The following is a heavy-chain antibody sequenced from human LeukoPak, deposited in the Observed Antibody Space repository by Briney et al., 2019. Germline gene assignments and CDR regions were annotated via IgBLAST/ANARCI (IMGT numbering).Heavy chain of an antibody. CDR2: ISSSSSYI. Sequence: PGGSLRLSCAASGFTFSSYSMNWVRQAPGKGLEWVSSISSSSSYIYYADSVKGRFTISRENAKNSLYLQMHSLRAGDTAVYYCARSRTTGDGIDVWGQGPTVTVSS. J-gene: IGHJ6*02. V-gene: IGHV3-21*01. CDR1: GFTFSSYS. D-gene: IGHD1-14*01. CDR3: ARSRTTGDGIDV.